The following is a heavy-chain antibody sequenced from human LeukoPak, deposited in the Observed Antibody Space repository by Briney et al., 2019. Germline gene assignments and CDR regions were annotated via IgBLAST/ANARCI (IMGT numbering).Heavy chain of an antibody. CDR2: INSDGSTI. J-gene: IGHJ5*02. D-gene: IGHD3-16*01. CDR3: ARASGLA. V-gene: IGHV3-74*01. CDR1: GFTFSTYW. Sequence: GRSLRLSCAPSGFTFSTYWMHWVCQAPGNGLVWVSRINSDGSTISYADSVKGRFTISRDNAKNTLYLQMNSLRAEDTAVYYCARASGLAWGQGTLFTVSS.